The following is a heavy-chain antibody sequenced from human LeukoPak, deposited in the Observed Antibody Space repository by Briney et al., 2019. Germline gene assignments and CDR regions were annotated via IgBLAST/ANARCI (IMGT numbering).Heavy chain of an antibody. CDR1: GDSISSTDIF. D-gene: IGHD3-10*01. Sequence: SETLSLTCTVSGDSISSTDIFWGWIRQAPGKGLEWIGTVYHSGSTYYNPSLETRVIISADTSKNQLSLGLSSVTAADTALYYCARQLYFYGSGSRYFDFWGQGTLVTVSS. CDR2: VYHSGST. J-gene: IGHJ4*02. CDR3: ARQLYFYGSGSRYFDF. V-gene: IGHV4-39*01.